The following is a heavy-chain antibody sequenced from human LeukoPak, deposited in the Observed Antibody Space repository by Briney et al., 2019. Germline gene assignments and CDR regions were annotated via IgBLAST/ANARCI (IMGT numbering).Heavy chain of an antibody. V-gene: IGHV4-34*01. CDR3: ARAHIVVVPARQLGWFDP. Sequence: SETLSLTCTVSGGSISSYYWSWIRQPAGKGLEWIGEINHSGSTNYNPSLKSRVTISVDTSKNQFSLKLSSVTAADTAVYYCARAHIVVVPARQLGWFDPWGQGTLVTVSS. CDR1: GGSISSYY. CDR2: INHSGST. J-gene: IGHJ5*02. D-gene: IGHD2-2*01.